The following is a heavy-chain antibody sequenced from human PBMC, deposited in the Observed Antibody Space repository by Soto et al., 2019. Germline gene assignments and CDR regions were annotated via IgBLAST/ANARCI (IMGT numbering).Heavy chain of an antibody. CDR1: GGSISRYY. CDR2: IYYSGST. Sequence: PSETLSLTCTVSGGSISRYYWSWIRQRPGKGLEWIGYIYYSGSTNYNPSLKSRVTISVDTSKNQFSLKLSSVTAADTAVYYCARAYYDSSGYQFDPWGQGTLVTVSS. D-gene: IGHD3-22*01. V-gene: IGHV4-59*01. J-gene: IGHJ5*01. CDR3: ARAYYDSSGYQFDP.